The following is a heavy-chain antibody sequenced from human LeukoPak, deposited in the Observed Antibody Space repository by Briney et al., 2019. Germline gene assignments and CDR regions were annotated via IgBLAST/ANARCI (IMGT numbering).Heavy chain of an antibody. J-gene: IGHJ5*02. CDR1: GGSISHYH. D-gene: IGHD2-8*01. CDR3: ARVMVNNWFDP. Sequence: SETLSLTCTFSGGSISHYHWSWIRQPPGKGLEWIGNIYNSGSTNYSPSLESRVTISVDTSKNQFSLKLSSVTAADTAVYYCARVMVNNWFDPWGQGTLVTVSS. CDR2: IYNSGST. V-gene: IGHV4-59*08.